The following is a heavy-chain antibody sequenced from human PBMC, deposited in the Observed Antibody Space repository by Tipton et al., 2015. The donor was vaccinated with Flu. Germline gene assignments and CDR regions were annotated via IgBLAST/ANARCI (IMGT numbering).Heavy chain of an antibody. CDR2: IYYSGST. CDR3: ARHEPSQRAFDI. V-gene: IGHV4-59*08. CDR1: GGSISSYY. J-gene: IGHJ3*02. Sequence: LRLSCTVSGGSISSYYWSWIRQPPGKGLEWIGYIYYSGSTNYNPSLKSRVTISVDTSKNQFSLKLSSVTAADTAVYYCARHEPSQRAFDIWGQGTMVTVSS.